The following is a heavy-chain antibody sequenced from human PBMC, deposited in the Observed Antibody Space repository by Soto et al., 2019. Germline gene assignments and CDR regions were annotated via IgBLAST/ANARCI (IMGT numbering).Heavy chain of an antibody. CDR1: GGSMRNVY. CDR3: ARAHAPTLPFDS. CDR2: IFHSGNA. V-gene: IGHV4-59*01. D-gene: IGHD2-15*01. Sequence: ETLSLTCTVSGGSMRNVYWGWIRQPPGKRLEWIGFIFHSGNAKYNPSLKSRVTISIDTSKSQFSLSLDSVTAADTAVYFCARAHAPTLPFDSWGLGTLVTVSS. J-gene: IGHJ4*01.